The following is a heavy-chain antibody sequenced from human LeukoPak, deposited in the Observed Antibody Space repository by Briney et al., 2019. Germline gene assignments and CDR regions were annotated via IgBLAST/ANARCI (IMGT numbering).Heavy chain of an antibody. CDR3: AQTTGWPGFDF. Sequence: SETLSLTCSASGASTSSRYWSWIRQSPGRTLEWTGHIYNGRSTTYNPSLTSRVTISVDTSKNQFSLSLTSVTAADTAIYYCAQTTGWPGFDFWGPGALVTVSS. D-gene: IGHD6-19*01. V-gene: IGHV4-59*08. CDR1: GASTSSRY. CDR2: IYNGRST. J-gene: IGHJ4*02.